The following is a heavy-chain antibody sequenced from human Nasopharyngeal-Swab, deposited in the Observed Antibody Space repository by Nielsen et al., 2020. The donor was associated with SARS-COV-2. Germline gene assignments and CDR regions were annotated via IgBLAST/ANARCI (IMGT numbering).Heavy chain of an antibody. CDR3: ARDYAGNYGHYYSMDV. D-gene: IGHD4-11*01. Sequence: SDTLSLTCTVSGGSIRNYYWSWFRQPPGKGLEWIGYIYHSGSTKYNPSLKSRVTISLDTSNNQISLKLSSVTAADTAVYYCARDYAGNYGHYYSMDVWGQGTTVTVSS. V-gene: IGHV4-59*13. CDR1: GGSIRNYY. CDR2: IYHSGST. J-gene: IGHJ6*02.